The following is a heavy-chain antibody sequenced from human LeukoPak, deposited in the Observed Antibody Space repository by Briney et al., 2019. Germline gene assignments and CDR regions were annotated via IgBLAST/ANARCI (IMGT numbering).Heavy chain of an antibody. CDR1: GVSINSYY. CDR3: ARDDGDYVPLFDY. V-gene: IGHV4-4*07. D-gene: IGHD4-17*01. J-gene: IGHJ4*02. Sequence: SETLSLTCTVSGVSINSYYWSWIRQPAGKGLEWLGHFYTSGRTNYNPSLKSRVTMSVDTSKNQFSLTLRSVTAADTAVYYCARDDGDYVPLFDYWGQGTLVTVSS. CDR2: FYTSGRT.